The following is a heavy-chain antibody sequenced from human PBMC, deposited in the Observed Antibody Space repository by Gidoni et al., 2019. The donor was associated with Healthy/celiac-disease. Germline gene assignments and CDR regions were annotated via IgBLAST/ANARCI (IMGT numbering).Heavy chain of an antibody. CDR1: GFTFDAYA. V-gene: IGHV3-9*01. CDR3: AKDARAASPGGDYDY. D-gene: IGHD4-17*01. Sequence: EVQLVESGGGLVQPGRSLRLSCAASGFTFDAYAMHWVRQAPGKGLEWVSGISWNSGSIGYADSVKGRFTISRDNAKNSLYLQMNSLRAEDTALYYCAKDARAASPGGDYDYWGQGTLVTVSS. CDR2: ISWNSGSI. J-gene: IGHJ4*02.